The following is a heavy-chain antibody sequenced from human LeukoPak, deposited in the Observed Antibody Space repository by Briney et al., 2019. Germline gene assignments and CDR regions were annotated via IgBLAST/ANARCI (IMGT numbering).Heavy chain of an antibody. V-gene: IGHV3-23*01. D-gene: IGHD4-23*01. CDR2: IRPSGDTT. J-gene: IGHJ4*02. CDR3: VIDHYGGNVEEDF. Sequence: GGSLRLSCEGSRLILSRIYLRWVRRAQGRGLEEVSAIRPSGDTTYYAESGGGRSATPRDNSKRKMYLQMDSLRVGNTALYWCVIDHYGGNVEEDFWGQGTLVTVSS. CDR1: RLILSRIY.